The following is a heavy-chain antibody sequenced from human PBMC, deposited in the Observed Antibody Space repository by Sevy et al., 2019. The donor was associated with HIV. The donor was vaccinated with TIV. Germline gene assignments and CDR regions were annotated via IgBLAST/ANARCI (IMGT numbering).Heavy chain of an antibody. CDR1: GFTFSSYS. Sequence: GGSLRLSCAASGFTFSSYSMNWVRQAPGKGLEWVSSISSSSSYIYYADSVKGRFTISRDKAKNSLYLQMNNLRAEDTAVYYCARDPGVGFDWLLSDAFDIWGQGTMVTVSS. J-gene: IGHJ3*02. D-gene: IGHD3-9*01. V-gene: IGHV3-21*01. CDR2: ISSSSSYI. CDR3: ARDPGVGFDWLLSDAFDI.